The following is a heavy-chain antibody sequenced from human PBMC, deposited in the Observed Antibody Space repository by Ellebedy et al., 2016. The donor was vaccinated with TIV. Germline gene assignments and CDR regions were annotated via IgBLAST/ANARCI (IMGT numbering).Heavy chain of an antibody. CDR3: PKDGGFGGLFPAMDV. CDR2: IYQDGSTQ. J-gene: IGHJ6*02. Sequence: GESLKISCVASGFSFRSYWMSWVRQAPGKGLEWVANIYQDGSTQYYADSVEGRFTISRDNSKNTLYLQMNSLRHEDTAVYYCPKDGGFGGLFPAMDVWGQGTTVTVSS. D-gene: IGHD3-10*01. V-gene: IGHV3-7*01. CDR1: GFSFRSYW.